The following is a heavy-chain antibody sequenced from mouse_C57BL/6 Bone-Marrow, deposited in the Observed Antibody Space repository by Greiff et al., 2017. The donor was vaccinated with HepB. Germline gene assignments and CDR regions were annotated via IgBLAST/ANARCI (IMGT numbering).Heavy chain of an antibody. CDR1: GYTFTSYW. Sequence: QVQLKQPGAELVKPGASVKLSCKASGYTFTSYWMHWVKQRPGQGLEWIGMIHPNSGSTNYNEKFKSKATLTVDKSSSTAYMQLSGLTSEDSAVYYCARWGTTGGFAYWGQGTLVTVSA. CDR2: IHPNSGST. J-gene: IGHJ3*01. CDR3: ARWGTTGGFAY. V-gene: IGHV1-64*01. D-gene: IGHD1-1*01.